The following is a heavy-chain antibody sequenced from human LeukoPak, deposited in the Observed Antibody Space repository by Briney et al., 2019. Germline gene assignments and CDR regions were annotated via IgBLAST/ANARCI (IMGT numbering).Heavy chain of an antibody. CDR3: ARVNRYNWFDP. CDR1: GFTFSSYA. CDR2: ISGSGGST. V-gene: IGHV3-23*01. D-gene: IGHD3-22*01. Sequence: GVSLRLSCAASGFTFSSYAMSWVRQAPGKGLEWVSAISGSGGSTYYADSVKGRFTISRDNSKNTLYLQMNSLRAEDTAVYYCARVNRYNWFDPWGQGTLVTVSS. J-gene: IGHJ5*02.